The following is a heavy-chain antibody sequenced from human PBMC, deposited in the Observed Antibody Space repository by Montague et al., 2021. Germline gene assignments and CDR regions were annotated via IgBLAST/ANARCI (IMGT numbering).Heavy chain of an antibody. D-gene: IGHD6-13*01. CDR1: GFSFSSYW. CDR2: ITLDGSST. Sequence: SLRLSCAASGFSFSSYWMYWVRRAPGKGLLWVSRITLDGSSTTFADSVKGRFTTSRDNAKATLYLQMNSLRVEDTAVYYCARNLASAAPGAFDIWGQGTMVTVSS. J-gene: IGHJ3*02. V-gene: IGHV3-74*01. CDR3: ARNLASAAPGAFDI.